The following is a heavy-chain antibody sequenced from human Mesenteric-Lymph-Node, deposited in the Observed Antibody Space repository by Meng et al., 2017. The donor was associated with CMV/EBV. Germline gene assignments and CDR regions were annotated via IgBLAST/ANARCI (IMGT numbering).Heavy chain of an antibody. CDR2: ISYDGSNK. Sequence: GESLKISCAASGFTFSSYAMHWVRQAPGKGLEWVAVISYDGSNKYYADSVKGRFTISRDNSKNTLYLQMNSLRAEDTAVYYCAREPHYYSSTSCYGMDAFDIWGQGTMVTVSS. V-gene: IGHV3-30*04. CDR1: GFTFSSYA. J-gene: IGHJ3*02. D-gene: IGHD2-2*01. CDR3: AREPHYYSSTSCYGMDAFDI.